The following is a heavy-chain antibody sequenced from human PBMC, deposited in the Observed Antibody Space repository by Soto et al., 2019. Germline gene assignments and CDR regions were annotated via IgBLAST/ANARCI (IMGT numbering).Heavy chain of an antibody. CDR2: IVVGSGNT. V-gene: IGHV1-58*01. CDR3: AAEEWFDP. J-gene: IGHJ5*02. CDR1: GFTFTIPA. Sequence: ASVKVSCKASGFTFTIPAFQWVRQARGQRLEWIGWIVVGSGNTNYAQKFQERVTITRDMSTSTAYMELSSLRSEDTAVYYCAAEEWFDPWGQGTLVTVSS.